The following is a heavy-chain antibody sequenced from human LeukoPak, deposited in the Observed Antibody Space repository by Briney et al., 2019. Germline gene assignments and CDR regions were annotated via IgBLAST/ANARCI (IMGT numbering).Heavy chain of an antibody. CDR1: GFTFRNYG. D-gene: IGHD6-19*01. Sequence: GGSLRLSCAASGFTFRNYGMSWVRQAPGKGLEWVATISGNGVITNYADSVKGRFTISREYSKNTLYLQMNSLRAEDTAVYFCARRSGVAVAGAFDYWGQGTLVTVSS. CDR2: ISGNGVIT. CDR3: ARRSGVAVAGAFDY. J-gene: IGHJ4*02. V-gene: IGHV3-23*01.